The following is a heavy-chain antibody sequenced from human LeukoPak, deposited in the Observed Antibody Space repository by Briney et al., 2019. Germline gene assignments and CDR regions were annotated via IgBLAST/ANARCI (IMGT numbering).Heavy chain of an antibody. D-gene: IGHD3-22*01. V-gene: IGHV3-33*01. Sequence: GGSLRLSCAVSGFTFSTYGMHWVRRPPGKGLEWVAVMWHDGSNKYHSDSVKGRFTISRDNSKNTMYLQMNSLRAEDTAVYYCARDYGSTDYYLDAIDVWGPGTRVTVSS. CDR2: MWHDGSNK. CDR3: ARDYGSTDYYLDAIDV. CDR1: GFTFSTYG. J-gene: IGHJ3*01.